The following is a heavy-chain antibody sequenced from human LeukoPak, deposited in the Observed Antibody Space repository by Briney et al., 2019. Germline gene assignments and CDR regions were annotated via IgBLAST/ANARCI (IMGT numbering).Heavy chain of an antibody. J-gene: IGHJ4*02. V-gene: IGHV3-23*05. CDR3: AKKSVPNTPPTFDY. Sequence: GGSLRLSCAASGFDFNSYAMNWVRQAPGKGLEWVSGIDGSGSTTFYADSVKGRFTISRDNSMNTVYLQMNSLRAEDTAVYYCAKKSVPNTPPTFDYWGQGALVTVSS. CDR2: IDGSGSTT. D-gene: IGHD2-2*02. CDR1: GFDFNSYA.